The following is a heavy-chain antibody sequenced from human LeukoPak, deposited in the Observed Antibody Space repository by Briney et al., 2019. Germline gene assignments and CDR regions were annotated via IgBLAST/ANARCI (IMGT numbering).Heavy chain of an antibody. CDR3: ARVQAVAASVYY. V-gene: IGHV3-48*04. J-gene: IGHJ4*02. CDR2: ISSSGSTI. Sequence: GGSLRLSCAASGFTFSSYSMNWVRQAPGKGLEWVSYISSSGSTIYYADSVKGRFTISRDNAKNSLYLQMNSLRAEDTAVYYCARVQAVAASVYYWGQGTLVTVSS. D-gene: IGHD2-15*01. CDR1: GFTFSSYS.